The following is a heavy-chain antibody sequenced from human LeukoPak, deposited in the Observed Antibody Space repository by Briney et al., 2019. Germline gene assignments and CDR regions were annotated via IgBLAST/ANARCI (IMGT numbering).Heavy chain of an antibody. CDR3: ARHPQRAYCGGDCYSWDY. D-gene: IGHD2-21*02. J-gene: IGHJ4*02. CDR2: IYHSGNT. V-gene: IGHV4-38-2*01. CDR1: GYSISSGYN. Sequence: PSETLSLTCAVSGYSISSGYNWGWIRQSPGKGLEWIGSIYHSGNTYYNPSLKSRVTISVDTSKNHFSLKLSSVTAADTAVYYCARHPQRAYCGGDCYSWDYWGQGTLVTVSS.